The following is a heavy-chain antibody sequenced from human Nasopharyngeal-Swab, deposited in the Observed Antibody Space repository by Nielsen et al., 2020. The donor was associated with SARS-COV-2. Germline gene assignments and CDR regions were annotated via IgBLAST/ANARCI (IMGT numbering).Heavy chain of an antibody. CDR2: IIPIFGTA. V-gene: IGHV1-69*01. Sequence: WVRQAPGQGLEWMGGIIPIFGTANYAQKFQGRVTITADESTSTACMELSSLRSEDTAVYYCAREGVVAVAGSDYYGMDVWGQGTTVTVSS. D-gene: IGHD2-15*01. J-gene: IGHJ6*02. CDR3: AREGVVAVAGSDYYGMDV.